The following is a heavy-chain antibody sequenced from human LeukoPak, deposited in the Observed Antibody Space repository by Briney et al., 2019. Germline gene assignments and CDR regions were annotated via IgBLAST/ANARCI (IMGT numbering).Heavy chain of an antibody. V-gene: IGHV3-74*01. CDR1: GLTFSDFW. D-gene: IGHD3-16*01. CDR2: INSGGTVT. Sequence: PGGSLRLSCAASGLTFSDFWMHWVRQAPGKGLVWVSRINSGGTVTNYADSVKGRFTISRDNSKNTLYLQMNSLRAEDTAVYYCAKDRGRMGLAECFDYWGQETLVTVSS. J-gene: IGHJ4*02. CDR3: AKDRGRMGLAECFDY.